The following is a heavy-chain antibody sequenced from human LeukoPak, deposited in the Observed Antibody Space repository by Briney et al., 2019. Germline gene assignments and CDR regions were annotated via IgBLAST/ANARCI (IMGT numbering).Heavy chain of an antibody. Sequence: ASVKVSCKASGYTFTSYGISWVRQAPGQGLEWMGWISAYNGNTNYAQKLQGRVTMTTDTSTSTAYMELRRLRSDDTAVYYCARDQESWESFDYWGQGTLVTVSS. CDR1: GYTFTSYG. CDR2: ISAYNGNT. J-gene: IGHJ4*02. CDR3: ARDQESWESFDY. V-gene: IGHV1-18*01. D-gene: IGHD1-26*01.